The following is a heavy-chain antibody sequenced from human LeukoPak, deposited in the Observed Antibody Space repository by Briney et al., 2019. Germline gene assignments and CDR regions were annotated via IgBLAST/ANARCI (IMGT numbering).Heavy chain of an antibody. V-gene: IGHV3-20*04. CDR3: AGDRIAAAGTYTEFDY. CDR1: GFTFDDYG. Sequence: GGSLRLSCAASGFTFDDYGMSWVRQAPGKGLEWVSGINWNGGSTGYADSVKGRFTISRDNAKNSLYLQMNSLRAEDTALYYCAGDRIAAAGTYTEFDYWGQGTLVTVSS. CDR2: INWNGGST. D-gene: IGHD6-13*01. J-gene: IGHJ4*02.